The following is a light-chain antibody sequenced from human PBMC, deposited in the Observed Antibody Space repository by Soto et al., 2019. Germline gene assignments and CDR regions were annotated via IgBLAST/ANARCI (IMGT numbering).Light chain of an antibody. CDR3: QQYNNWPRT. Sequence: DIVLTQSPATLSVSPGERATLSCTASHSVSSNLAWYQQKPGQAPRLLIYGASTRATGIPARFSGSGSGTEFTLTISSLQSEDFAVYYCQQYNNWPRTFGQGTKVDIK. V-gene: IGKV3-15*01. CDR2: GAS. CDR1: HSVSSN. J-gene: IGKJ1*01.